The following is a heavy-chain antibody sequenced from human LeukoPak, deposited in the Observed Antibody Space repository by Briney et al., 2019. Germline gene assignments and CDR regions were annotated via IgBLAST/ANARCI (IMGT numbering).Heavy chain of an antibody. CDR3: ARHGHYDSSGYAFDI. CDR1: GGSISSSSYY. D-gene: IGHD3-22*01. CDR2: IYYSGST. Sequence: SETLSLTCTVSGGSISSSSYYWGWIRQPPGKGLEWIGSIYYSGSTYYNPSPKSRVTISVDTSKNQFSLKLSSVTAADTAVYYCARHGHYDSSGYAFDIWGQGTMVTVSS. V-gene: IGHV4-39*01. J-gene: IGHJ3*02.